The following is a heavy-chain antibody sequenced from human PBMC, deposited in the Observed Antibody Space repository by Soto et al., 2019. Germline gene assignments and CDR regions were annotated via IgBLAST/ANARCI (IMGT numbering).Heavy chain of an antibody. D-gene: IGHD2-15*01. Sequence: GGSLRLPCAASGFTFSNYAMSWVRQAPGKGLEWVSGISGSDGRTYYADSVRGRFIISRDNSKNMLYLQVNRLRAEDTAVYYCAKTDIVVVLTAAGVANYFDYWGQGTRVTVSS. CDR1: GFTFSNYA. CDR2: ISGSDGRT. CDR3: AKTDIVVVLTAAGVANYFDY. J-gene: IGHJ4*02. V-gene: IGHV3-23*01.